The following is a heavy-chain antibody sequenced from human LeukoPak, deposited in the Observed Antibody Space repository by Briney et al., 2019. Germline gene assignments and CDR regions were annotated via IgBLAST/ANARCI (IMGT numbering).Heavy chain of an antibody. CDR3: ARGSGYFDWLPRIYYYYYYMDV. V-gene: IGHV4-59*01. CDR2: IYYSGST. CDR1: GGSISSYY. Sequence: PSETLSLTCTVSGGSISSYYWSWIRQPPGKGLEWIGYIYYSGSTNYNPSLKSRVTISVDTSKNQFSLKLSSVTAADTAVYYCARGSGYFDWLPRIYYYYYYMDVWGKGTTVTISS. J-gene: IGHJ6*03. D-gene: IGHD3-9*01.